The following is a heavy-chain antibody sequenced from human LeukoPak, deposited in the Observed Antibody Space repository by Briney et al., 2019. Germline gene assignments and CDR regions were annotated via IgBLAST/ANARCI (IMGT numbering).Heavy chain of an antibody. CDR2: ISETGDRT. J-gene: IGHJ5*02. D-gene: IGHD5-24*01. Sequence: QTGGSLRLSCAASGFTFSSYAMNWVRQAPGKGLEWVSAISETGDRTHYADSVKGRFTVSRDNPKDTLYLQMDSLRAEDTAVYYCAKQFVDIWGQGTLVTVSS. V-gene: IGHV3-23*01. CDR3: AKQFVDI. CDR1: GFTFSSYA.